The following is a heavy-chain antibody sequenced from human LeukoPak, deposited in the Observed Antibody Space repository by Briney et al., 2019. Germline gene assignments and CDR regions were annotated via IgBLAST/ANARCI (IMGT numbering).Heavy chain of an antibody. CDR1: GFTFSSYS. D-gene: IGHD4-17*01. J-gene: IGHJ3*02. CDR3: ARTDYGDYAPPYDAFDI. CDR2: ISSSSSTI. V-gene: IGHV3-48*01. Sequence: GGSLRLSCAASGFTFSSYSMNWVRQAPGKGLEWVSYISSSSSTIYYADSVKGRFIISRDNAKNSLYLQMNSLRAEDTAVYYCARTDYGDYAPPYDAFDIWGQGTMVTVSS.